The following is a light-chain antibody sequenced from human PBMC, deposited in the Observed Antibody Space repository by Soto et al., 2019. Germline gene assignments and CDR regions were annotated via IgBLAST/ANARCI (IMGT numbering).Light chain of an antibody. CDR1: QSLNGN. CDR2: RAS. V-gene: IGKV3-15*01. J-gene: IGKJ1*01. Sequence: EILMTQSPATLSVSPGERATLSCRASQSLNGNLAWYQQKPGQAPRLLISRASTRATDIPARFTGSGSGTEFTLTIDSLQFEDFAVYYCQQYNYWPSFGQGTKVEIK. CDR3: QQYNYWPS.